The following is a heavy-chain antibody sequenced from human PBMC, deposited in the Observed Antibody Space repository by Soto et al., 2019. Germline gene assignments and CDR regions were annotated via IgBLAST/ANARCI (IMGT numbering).Heavy chain of an antibody. V-gene: IGHV3-30*18. Sequence: QVQLVESGGGVVQPGRSLRLSCAASGFTFSSYGMHWVRQAPGKGLEWVAVISYDGSNKYYADSVKGRFTISRDNSKNTLYLQRNSLSAEDTAVYYCAKDGPPADYWGQGTLVTVSS. CDR2: ISYDGSNK. CDR1: GFTFSSYG. J-gene: IGHJ4*02. CDR3: AKDGPPADY.